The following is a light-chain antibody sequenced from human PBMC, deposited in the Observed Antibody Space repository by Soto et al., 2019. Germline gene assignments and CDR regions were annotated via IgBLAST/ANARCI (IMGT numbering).Light chain of an antibody. CDR3: QQYHDWPMT. CDR1: QSVSSN. J-gene: IGKJ3*01. CDR2: GAS. V-gene: IGKV3-15*01. Sequence: EIVMTQSPATLSVSPGERATLSGRASQSVSSNLAWYQQKPGQAPRLLISGASTRATGIPARFSGSGSGTDFTLTISSLQSEDFAVYYCQQYHDWPMTFGPGTKVDIK.